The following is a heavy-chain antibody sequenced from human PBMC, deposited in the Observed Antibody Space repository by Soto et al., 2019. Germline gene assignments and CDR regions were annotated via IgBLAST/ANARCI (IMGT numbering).Heavy chain of an antibody. Sequence: QVQLQQWGAGLLKPSETLSLTCAVYGGSFTGYYWSWLRQPPGKGPEWIGEINHSGSTKYNPSLENRVTISVDTSKNQFSLKLNSISAADTAVYYCARTGGMDLWSQGATVTGSS. J-gene: IGHJ6*02. CDR1: GGSFTGYY. V-gene: IGHV4-34*01. CDR2: INHSGST. CDR3: ARTGGMDL.